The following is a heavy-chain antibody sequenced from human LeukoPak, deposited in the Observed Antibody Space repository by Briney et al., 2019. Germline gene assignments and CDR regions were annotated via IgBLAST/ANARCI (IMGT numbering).Heavy chain of an antibody. CDR3: ARTVVVPAAGVYYYYGMDV. CDR2: IIPIFGTA. D-gene: IGHD2-2*01. Sequence: ASVKVSCKASGGTFSSYAISWVRQAPGQGLEWMGGIIPIFGTANYAQKFQGRVTITADESTSTAYMELSSLRSEDTAVYYCARTVVVPAAGVYYYYGMDVWGQGTTVTVSS. CDR1: GGTFSSYA. V-gene: IGHV1-69*13. J-gene: IGHJ6*02.